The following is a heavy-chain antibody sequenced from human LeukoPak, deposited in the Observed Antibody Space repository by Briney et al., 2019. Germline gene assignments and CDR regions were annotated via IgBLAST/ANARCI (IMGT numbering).Heavy chain of an antibody. D-gene: IGHD1-26*01. CDR2: INPNIGGT. CDR3: ATSRSVVVGATVA. Sequence: PGCSVKVSCKASGYTFTDYFLHWVRQAPGQGLEWMGWINPNIGGTNYAQSFQGRVTMTRDTSISTAYMELSRLGSDDTAVYYCATSRSVVVGATVAWGQGTLVTVSS. J-gene: IGHJ5*02. CDR1: GYTFTDYF. V-gene: IGHV1-2*02.